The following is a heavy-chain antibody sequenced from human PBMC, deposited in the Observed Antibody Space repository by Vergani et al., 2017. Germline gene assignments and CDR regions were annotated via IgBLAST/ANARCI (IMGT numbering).Heavy chain of an antibody. J-gene: IGHJ6*02. Sequence: EVQLVESGGGLVQPGGSLRLSCAASGFTFSSDEMNWVRQAPGKGLEWVSHISSSGSNIYYADSVKGRFTISRDNAKNLLYLQMNSLRAEDTAVYYCARDGGTENYYYYGMDVWGQGTTVTVSS. D-gene: IGHD3-16*01. CDR1: GFTFSSDE. CDR2: ISSSGSNI. CDR3: ARDGGTENYYYYGMDV. V-gene: IGHV3-48*03.